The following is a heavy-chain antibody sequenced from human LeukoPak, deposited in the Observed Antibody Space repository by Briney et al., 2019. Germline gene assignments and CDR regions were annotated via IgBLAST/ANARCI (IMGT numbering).Heavy chain of an antibody. CDR2: IYSSGST. Sequence: SETLSLTCTVSGGSVSSGSYYWSWIRQPPGKGLEWIGYIYSSGSTNYKPSLKSRVTISKDTSKNQFSLKLTSVTAADTAVYYCARWSSFSWSPYYFEYWGQGTLVTVSS. CDR3: ARWSSFSWSPYYFEY. CDR1: GGSVSSGSYY. J-gene: IGHJ4*02. D-gene: IGHD6-13*01. V-gene: IGHV4-61*01.